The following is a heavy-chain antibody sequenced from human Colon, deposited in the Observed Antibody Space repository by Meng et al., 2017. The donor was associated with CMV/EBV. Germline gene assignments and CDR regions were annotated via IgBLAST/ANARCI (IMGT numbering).Heavy chain of an antibody. V-gene: IGHV3-21*06. CDR3: ARGCVTPCGGLSV. Sequence: GESLKISCEASGFPFSSSSMNWVRQATGKGLEWVSSISSLSNDIYYADTVKGRFTISRDNAKNSLYLQMDSLRVEDTAVYFCARGCVTPCGGLSVWGQGTLVTVSS. CDR1: GFPFSSSS. CDR2: ISSLSNDI. D-gene: IGHD3/OR15-3a*01. J-gene: IGHJ4*02.